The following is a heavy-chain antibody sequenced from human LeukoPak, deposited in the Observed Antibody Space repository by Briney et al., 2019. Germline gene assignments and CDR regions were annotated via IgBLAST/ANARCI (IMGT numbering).Heavy chain of an antibody. Sequence: GRSVRLSCAASGFTFSSYGMHWVRQAPGKGLEWVAVISYDGSNKYYADSVKGRFTISRDNSKNTLYLQMNSLRAEDTAVYYCARDGARYFDYYYYGMDVWGQGTTVTVSS. CDR2: ISYDGSNK. J-gene: IGHJ6*02. CDR3: ARDGARYFDYYYYGMDV. V-gene: IGHV3-30*03. CDR1: GFTFSSYG. D-gene: IGHD3-9*01.